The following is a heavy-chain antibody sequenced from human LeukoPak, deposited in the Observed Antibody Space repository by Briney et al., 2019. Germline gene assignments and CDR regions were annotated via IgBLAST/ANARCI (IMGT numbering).Heavy chain of an antibody. D-gene: IGHD3-16*01. CDR1: GYTFTDYF. Sequence: ASVKVSCKASGYTFTDYFIHWVRQAPGQGLEWMGWIIPNSGGTNFAQKFQDRVTMTRDTSISTAYMELNTLTSDDTAVYYCARGGGGLDYWGQGTLLTVSS. CDR2: IIPNSGGT. J-gene: IGHJ4*02. CDR3: ARGGGGLDY. V-gene: IGHV1-2*02.